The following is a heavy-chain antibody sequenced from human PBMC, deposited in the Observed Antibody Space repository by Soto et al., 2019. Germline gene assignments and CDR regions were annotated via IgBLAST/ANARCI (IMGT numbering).Heavy chain of an antibody. V-gene: IGHV3-33*01. CDR2: IWYDGSNK. Sequence: PGGSLRLSCAASGFTFSSYGMHWVRQAPGKGLEWVAVIWYDGSNKYYADSVKGRFTISRDNSKNTLYLQMNSLRAEDTAVYYCARDGEHSRYSGSYYSMYYFDYWGQGTLVTVSS. D-gene: IGHD1-26*01. J-gene: IGHJ4*02. CDR1: GFTFSSYG. CDR3: ARDGEHSRYSGSYYSMYYFDY.